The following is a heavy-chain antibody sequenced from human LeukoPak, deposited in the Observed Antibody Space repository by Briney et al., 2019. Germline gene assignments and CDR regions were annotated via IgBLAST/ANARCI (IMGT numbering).Heavy chain of an antibody. CDR1: GFTFSSYG. CDR2: IRFDGRNI. D-gene: IGHD6-13*01. V-gene: IGHV3-30*02. Sequence: GGSLRLSCPASGFTFSSYGMHWVRQARGTGQEWVAFIRFDGRNIYYADSVNGRFTISIDNSKNTLYLQMNSLRADDTAVYHCAKAVGYSSSYLGYWGQGTLVTVSS. CDR3: AKAVGYSSSYLGY. J-gene: IGHJ4*02.